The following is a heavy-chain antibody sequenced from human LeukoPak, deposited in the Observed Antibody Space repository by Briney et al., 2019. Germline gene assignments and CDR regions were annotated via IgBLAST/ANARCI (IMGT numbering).Heavy chain of an antibody. J-gene: IGHJ4*02. CDR2: IYHSGST. V-gene: IGHV4-38-2*01. Sequence: SETLSLTCAVSGYSISSGYYWGWIRPPPGKGLEWIGSIYHSGSTYYNPSLKSRVTISVDTSKNQFSLKLSSVIAADTAVYYCASSASIVLMVYATDYWGQGTLVTVSS. CDR3: ASSASIVLMVYATDY. D-gene: IGHD2-8*01. CDR1: GYSISSGYY.